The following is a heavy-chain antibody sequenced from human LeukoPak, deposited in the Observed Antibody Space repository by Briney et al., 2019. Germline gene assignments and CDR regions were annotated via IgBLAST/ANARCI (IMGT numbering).Heavy chain of an antibody. J-gene: IGHJ6*03. CDR2: INPSGST. Sequence: SETLSLTCAVYGGSFSGYHWTWIRQSPGKGLEWIGDINPSGSTYYNPSLKSRLTILVDTSKNQFSLKLRSVTAADTAVYYCAEGRHDISMIVVGMTSVSYYLDVWGKGNAVNVS. CDR1: GGSFSGYH. V-gene: IGHV4-34*01. D-gene: IGHD3-22*01. CDR3: AEGRHDISMIVVGMTSVSYYLDV.